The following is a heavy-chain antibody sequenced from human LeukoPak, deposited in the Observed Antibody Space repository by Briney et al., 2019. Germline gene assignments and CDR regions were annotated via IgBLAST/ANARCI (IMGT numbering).Heavy chain of an antibody. J-gene: IGHJ3*02. D-gene: IGHD7-27*01. CDR3: ARHLTGERAFDI. CDR2: ANHSGRA. Sequence: PSXTLSLTCAVYGGSFNGYYWSWIRQPPGKGLEWIGEANHSGRANCNPSLKSRATITADTSKNQFSLKVTSVTAADTATYYCARHLTGERAFDIWGQGTLVTVSS. CDR1: GGSFNGYY. V-gene: IGHV4-34*01.